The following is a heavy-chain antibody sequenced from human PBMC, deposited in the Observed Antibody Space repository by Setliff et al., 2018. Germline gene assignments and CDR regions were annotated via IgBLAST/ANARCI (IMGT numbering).Heavy chain of an antibody. Sequence: PGGSLRLSCAASGFTFSSYGMHWVRQAPGKGLEWVAFIRYDGSNKDYADSVKGRFTISRDNSRNTLYLQMNSLRAEDTASYYCARDPNGDYVGAFDPWGQGILVTVSS. J-gene: IGHJ5*02. CDR1: GFTFSSYG. CDR3: ARDPNGDYVGAFDP. D-gene: IGHD4-17*01. CDR2: IRYDGSNK. V-gene: IGHV3-30*02.